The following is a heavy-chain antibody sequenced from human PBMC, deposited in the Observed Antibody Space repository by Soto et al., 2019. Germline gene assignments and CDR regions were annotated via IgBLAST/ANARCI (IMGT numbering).Heavy chain of an antibody. CDR2: ISSSSSYI. J-gene: IGHJ6*02. CDR3: ARDGVAARLYYYGMDV. Sequence: GGSLRLSCAASGFTSSSYSMNWVRQAPGKGLEWVSSISSSSSYIYYADSVKGRFTISRDNAKNSLYLQMNSLRAEDTAVYYCARDGVAARLYYYGMDVWGQGTTVTVSS. CDR1: GFTSSSYS. D-gene: IGHD6-6*01. V-gene: IGHV3-21*01.